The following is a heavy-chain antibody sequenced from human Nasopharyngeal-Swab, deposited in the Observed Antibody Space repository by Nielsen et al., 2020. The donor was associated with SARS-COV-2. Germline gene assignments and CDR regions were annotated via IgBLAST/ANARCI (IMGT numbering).Heavy chain of an antibody. V-gene: IGHV1-46*01. J-gene: IGHJ4*02. CDR1: GYTFTSYY. CDR2: INPSGGST. D-gene: IGHD6-13*01. CDR3: ARERPTIAAAGTDFDY. Sequence: ASVKVSCKASGYTFTSYYMHWVRQAPGQGLEWMGIINPSGGSTSCAQKFQGRVTMTRDTSTSTVYMELSSLRSEDTAVYYCARERPTIAAAGTDFDYWGQGTLVTVSS.